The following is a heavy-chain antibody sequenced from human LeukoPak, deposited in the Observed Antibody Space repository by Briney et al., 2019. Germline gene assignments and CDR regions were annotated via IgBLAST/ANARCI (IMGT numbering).Heavy chain of an antibody. Sequence: PSETLSLTYPVSGGSISSYYWSWVRQPPGKGREWLGYIYTSGSTNYNPSLKSRVTISVDTSKNQFSQKLSSVTAADTAAYYCARRLSYYDSSGYYASAWSDPWGQGTLVTVSS. J-gene: IGHJ5*02. V-gene: IGHV4-4*09. CDR3: ARRLSYYDSSGYYASAWSDP. CDR1: GGSISSYY. D-gene: IGHD3-22*01. CDR2: IYTSGST.